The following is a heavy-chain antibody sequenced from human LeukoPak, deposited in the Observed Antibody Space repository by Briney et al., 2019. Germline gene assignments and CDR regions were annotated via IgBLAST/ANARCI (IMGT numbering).Heavy chain of an antibody. Sequence: ASVKVSCKASGYTFTSYGISWVRQAPGQGLEWMGWISAYNGNTNYAQKFQGRVTMATDTSTSTAYMELRSLRSDDTAVYYCARRLGKGTFNWFDPWGQGTLVTVSS. D-gene: IGHD1-1*01. CDR1: GYTFTSYG. CDR2: ISAYNGNT. J-gene: IGHJ5*02. CDR3: ARRLGKGTFNWFDP. V-gene: IGHV1-18*01.